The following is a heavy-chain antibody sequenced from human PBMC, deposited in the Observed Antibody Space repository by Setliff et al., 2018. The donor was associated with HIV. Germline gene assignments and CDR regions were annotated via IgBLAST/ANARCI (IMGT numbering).Heavy chain of an antibody. CDR3: ATQRNFGRAFEAVAGSFDP. CDR1: GGSFSGYY. Sequence: LSLTCAVHGGSFSGYYWSWIRQPPGKGLEWIGTMYYSGSIYYNPSLKSRVTISVDTSKNELSLKLRSVTAADTAVYYCATQRNFGRAFEAVAGSFDPWGQGTLVTVSS. V-gene: IGHV4-34*01. CDR2: MYYSGSI. J-gene: IGHJ5*02. D-gene: IGHD6-19*01.